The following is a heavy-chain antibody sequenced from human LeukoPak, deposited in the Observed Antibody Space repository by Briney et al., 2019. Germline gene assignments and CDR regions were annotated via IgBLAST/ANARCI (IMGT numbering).Heavy chain of an antibody. J-gene: IGHJ3*02. CDR1: GYSISGGYY. V-gene: IGHV4-38-2*02. D-gene: IGHD3-16*01. Sequence: SETLSVTCTVSGYSISGGYYWGWIRQPPGKRLEWIGSIYHRGSTYYNPSLKSRVTISVDTSKNQFSLKLSSVTAADTAVYYCASGPVMITFGGGGSGAFDIWGQGTMVTVSS. CDR3: ASGPVMITFGGGGSGAFDI. CDR2: IYHRGST.